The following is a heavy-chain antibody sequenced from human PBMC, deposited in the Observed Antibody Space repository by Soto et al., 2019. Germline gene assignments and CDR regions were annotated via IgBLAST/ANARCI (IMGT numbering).Heavy chain of an antibody. D-gene: IGHD5-18*01. CDR2: IIPIFGTA. CDR3: ARRIDSYGSSYYFDY. Sequence: EASVKVSCKASGGTFSSYAISWVRQAPGQGLEWMGGIIPIFGTANYAQKFQGRVTITADESTSTAYMELSSLRSEDTAVYYCARRIDSYGSSYYFDYWGQGTLVTVSS. CDR1: GGTFSSYA. J-gene: IGHJ4*02. V-gene: IGHV1-69*13.